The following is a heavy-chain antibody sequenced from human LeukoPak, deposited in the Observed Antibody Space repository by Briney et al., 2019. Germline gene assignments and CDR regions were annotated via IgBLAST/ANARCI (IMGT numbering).Heavy chain of an antibody. J-gene: IGHJ6*02. CDR1: GGTFSSYA. CDR3: ARGFTYYDFWSGYYYYYGMDV. CDR2: IITIFDAA. D-gene: IGHD3-3*01. Sequence: ASVKVSCKASGGTFSSYAISWVRQAPGKGLEWRGGIITIFDAANYAQKFQGRVTITADESTSTAYMELSSLRSEDTAVYYCARGFTYYDFWSGYYYYYGMDVWGQGTTVTVSS. V-gene: IGHV1-69*13.